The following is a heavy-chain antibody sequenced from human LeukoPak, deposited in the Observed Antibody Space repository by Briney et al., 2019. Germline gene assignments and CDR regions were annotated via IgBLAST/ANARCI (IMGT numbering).Heavy chain of an antibody. Sequence: PGGSLRLSCAASGFTFSSYSMNWVRQAPGKGLEWVSSISSSSSYIYYADSVKGRFTISRDNAKNSLYLQMNSLRAEDTAVYYCAREHRDGYNPILPDFDYWGQGTLVTVSS. CDR2: ISSSSSYI. D-gene: IGHD5-24*01. CDR1: GFTFSSYS. CDR3: AREHRDGYNPILPDFDY. V-gene: IGHV3-21*04. J-gene: IGHJ4*02.